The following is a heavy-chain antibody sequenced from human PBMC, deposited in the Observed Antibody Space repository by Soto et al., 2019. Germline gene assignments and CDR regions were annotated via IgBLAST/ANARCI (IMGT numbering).Heavy chain of an antibody. CDR3: ARTRGYTSYYCYMDV. J-gene: IGHJ6*03. Sequence: QVQLQESGPGLVKPSETLSLTCTVSGGSISSYYWSWIRQPPGKGLEWIGYIYYSGSTNYNPSLKSRVTISVDTSKNQFSMKLSSVTAADTAVYYCARTRGYTSYYCYMDVWGKGTTVTVSS. CDR2: IYYSGST. V-gene: IGHV4-59*01. D-gene: IGHD5-12*01. CDR1: GGSISSYY.